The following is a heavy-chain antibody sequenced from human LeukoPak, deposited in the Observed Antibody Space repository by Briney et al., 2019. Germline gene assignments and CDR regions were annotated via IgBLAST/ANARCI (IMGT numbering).Heavy chain of an antibody. J-gene: IGHJ4*02. V-gene: IGHV1-69*01. CDR3: ASLGPCSSTSCYMFDY. CDR2: IIPIFSTV. Sequence: SVKVSCKASGGTFSIYAISWVRQAPGQGLEWVGGIIPIFSTVNYAQKLQGRVTITADETTSTAYMELSSLRSEDTAVYYCASLGPCSSTSCYMFDYWGQGTLVTVSS. CDR1: GGTFSIYA. D-gene: IGHD2-2*02.